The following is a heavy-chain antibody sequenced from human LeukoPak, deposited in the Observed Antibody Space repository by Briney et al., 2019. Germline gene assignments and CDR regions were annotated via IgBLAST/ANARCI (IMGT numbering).Heavy chain of an antibody. Sequence: ASVKVSCKASGYTFTSYGISWVRQAPGQGPEWMGWISAYNGNTNYAQKLQGRVTMTTDTSTSTAYMELRSLRSDDTAVYYCARGHGATAVFWSGYLLPLYFDYWGQGTLVTVSS. CDR1: GYTFTSYG. CDR3: ARGHGATAVFWSGYLLPLYFDY. V-gene: IGHV1-18*01. J-gene: IGHJ4*02. D-gene: IGHD3-3*01. CDR2: ISAYNGNT.